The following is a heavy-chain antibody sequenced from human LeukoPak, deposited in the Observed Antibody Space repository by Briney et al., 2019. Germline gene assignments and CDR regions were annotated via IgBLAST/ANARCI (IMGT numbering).Heavy chain of an antibody. CDR2: ISGGGTVT. Sequence: GGSLRLSCAASGFTFSSYEMNWVRQAPGKGLEWISYISGGGTVTHYADSVEGRFTISRDNSKNTLYLQTNSLRAEDTAVYYCANDPGFEYWGQGTLVTVSS. V-gene: IGHV3-48*03. D-gene: IGHD3-16*01. J-gene: IGHJ4*02. CDR3: ANDPGFEY. CDR1: GFTFSSYE.